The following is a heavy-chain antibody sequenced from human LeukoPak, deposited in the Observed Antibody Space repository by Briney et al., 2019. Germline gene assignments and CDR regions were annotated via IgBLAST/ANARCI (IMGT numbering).Heavy chain of an antibody. J-gene: IGHJ2*01. D-gene: IGHD2-2*02. Sequence: GGSLRLSCAASGFTFSNYVMSWVRQAPGKGLEWVSGISGSGGRTYDADSVKGRFTISRDNSKNTLYLQMNSLRAEDTAVYYCARVVVPAAIGGWYFDLWGRGTLVTVSS. CDR3: ARVVVPAAIGGWYFDL. CDR1: GFTFSNYV. CDR2: ISGSGGRT. V-gene: IGHV3-23*01.